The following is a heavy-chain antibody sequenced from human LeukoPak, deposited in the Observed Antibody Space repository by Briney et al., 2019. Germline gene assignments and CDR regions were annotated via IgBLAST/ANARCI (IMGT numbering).Heavy chain of an antibody. CDR3: TGSSKGY. CDR2: IRSRVHNYAT. J-gene: IGHJ4*02. CDR1: GFTFGAST. Sequence: GGSLRLSCAASGFTFGASTLHWVRQASGKGLEWVGHIRSRVHNYATQYAASVKGRFTISRDDSKNTAYLQMNSLKSEDTAVYYCTGSSKGYWGQEALVTVSS. V-gene: IGHV3-73*01. D-gene: IGHD2-2*01.